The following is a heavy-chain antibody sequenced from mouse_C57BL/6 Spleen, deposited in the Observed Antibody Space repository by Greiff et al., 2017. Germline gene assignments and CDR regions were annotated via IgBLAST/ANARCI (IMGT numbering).Heavy chain of an antibody. D-gene: IGHD3-2*02. J-gene: IGHJ3*01. CDR3: TRSDSSGPAWFAY. Sequence: QVQLQQSGAELVRPGASVTLSCKASGYTFTDYEMHWVKQTPVHGLEWIGAIDPETGGTAYNQKFKGKAILTADKSSSTAYMELRSLTSEDSAVDYGTRSDSSGPAWFAYWGQGTLVTVSA. V-gene: IGHV1-15*01. CDR1: GYTFTDYE. CDR2: IDPETGGT.